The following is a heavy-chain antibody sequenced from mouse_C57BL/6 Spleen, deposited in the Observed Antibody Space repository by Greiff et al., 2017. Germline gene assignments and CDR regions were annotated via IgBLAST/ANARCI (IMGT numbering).Heavy chain of an antibody. J-gene: IGHJ3*01. CDR3: TRGREVAY. CDR2: IDPETGGT. CDR1: GYTFTDYE. V-gene: IGHV1-15*01. Sequence: VQLQESGAELVRPRASVTLSCKASGYTFTDYEMHWVKQTPVHGLEWIGAIDPETGGTAYNQKFKGKAILTADKSSSTAYMGLRSLTSEDSAVYYCTRGREVAYWGQGTLVTVSA.